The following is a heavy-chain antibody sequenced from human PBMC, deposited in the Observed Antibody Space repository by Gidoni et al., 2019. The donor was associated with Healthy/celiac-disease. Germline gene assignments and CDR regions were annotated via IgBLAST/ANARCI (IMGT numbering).Heavy chain of an antibody. V-gene: IGHV3-33*01. D-gene: IGHD6-6*01. CDR2: RWYDGSNK. CDR1: GFTFSSYG. J-gene: IGHJ4*02. Sequence: QVQLVESGGGVVQPGRSLRLSCAASGFTFSSYGMHWVRQAPGKGLEWVAVRWYDGSNKYYADSVKGRFTISRDNSKNTLYLQMNSLRAEDTAVYYCARAPYSSSSGLDYWGQGTLVTVSS. CDR3: ARAPYSSSSGLDY.